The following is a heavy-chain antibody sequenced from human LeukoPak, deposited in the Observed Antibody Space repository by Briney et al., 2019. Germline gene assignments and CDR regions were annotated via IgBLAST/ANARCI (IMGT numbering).Heavy chain of an antibody. J-gene: IGHJ5*02. Sequence: SETLSLTCAVYGGSFSGYYWSWIRQPPGKGLEWIGEINHSGSTNYNPSLKSRVTISVDTSKNQFSLKLTSVTAADTAVYFCARSRGGFGDYGSWFDPWGQGTLVTVSS. CDR1: GGSFSGYY. D-gene: IGHD4-17*01. CDR2: INHSGST. CDR3: ARSRGGFGDYGSWFDP. V-gene: IGHV4-34*01.